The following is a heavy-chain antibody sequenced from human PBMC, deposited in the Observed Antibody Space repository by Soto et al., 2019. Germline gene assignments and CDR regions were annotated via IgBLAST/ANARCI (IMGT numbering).Heavy chain of an antibody. J-gene: IGHJ4*02. CDR3: AKAESGWYFDY. D-gene: IGHD6-19*01. Sequence: EVHLLESGGGLVQPGGSLRLSCAASEFTFSSYAMNWVRQGPGKGLEWVSSISGSGSSTNYADSVKGRFTISRDNSKNTLYLQMNSLRAEDTAVYYCAKAESGWYFDYWGQGTLVTVSS. V-gene: IGHV3-23*01. CDR1: EFTFSSYA. CDR2: ISGSGSST.